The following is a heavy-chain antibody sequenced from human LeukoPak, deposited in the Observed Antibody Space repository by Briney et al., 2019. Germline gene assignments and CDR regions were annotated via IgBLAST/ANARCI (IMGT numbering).Heavy chain of an antibody. CDR1: GFTFSSYA. Sequence: QAGGSLRLSCAASGFTFSSYAMSWVRQAPGKGLEWVSAISGSGGSTYYADSVKGRFTISRDNSKNTLYLQMNSLRAEDTAVYYCAKVRYSSGWPPDYWGQGTLVTVSS. CDR3: AKVRYSSGWPPDY. D-gene: IGHD6-19*01. V-gene: IGHV3-23*01. J-gene: IGHJ4*02. CDR2: ISGSGGST.